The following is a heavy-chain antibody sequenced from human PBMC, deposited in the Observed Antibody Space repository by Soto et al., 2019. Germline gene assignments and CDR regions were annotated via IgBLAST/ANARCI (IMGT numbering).Heavy chain of an antibody. CDR3: AGLGLPQWIGQSHPPIWIDI. J-gene: IGHJ5*02. V-gene: IGHV4-61*01. CDR2: IHHSGNT. D-gene: IGHD3-10*01. CDR1: GFSVSSCCNH. Sequence: SGTLSLTCAASGFSVSSCCNHWNWNGQSPGMELECIGYIHHSGNTNYNPSLTTRVVMSVDTSKNEFSLKFSLVTAADTAVYYCAGLGLPQWIGQSHPPIWIDIWGQGTLLTVSS.